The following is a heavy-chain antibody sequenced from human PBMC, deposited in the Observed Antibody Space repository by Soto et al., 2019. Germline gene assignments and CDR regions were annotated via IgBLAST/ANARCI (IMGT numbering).Heavy chain of an antibody. J-gene: IGHJ4*02. CDR2: ISNDGSNT. D-gene: IGHD2-21*01. CDR3: ARDPGHSNVILEY. V-gene: IGHV3-74*01. CDR1: GFTLSNFV. Sequence: GGSLRLSCAVSGFTLSNFVIHWVRQAPGKGLVWVSRISNDGSNTHYADSVKGRFTVSRDNAENTVYLQMNSLRAEDTAVYYCARDPGHSNVILEYWGQGSQVTVSS.